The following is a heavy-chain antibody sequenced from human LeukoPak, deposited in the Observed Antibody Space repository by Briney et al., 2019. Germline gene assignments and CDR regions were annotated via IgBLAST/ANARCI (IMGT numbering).Heavy chain of an antibody. CDR2: IFYSGST. Sequence: PSETLSLTCTVSGGSIRSSSYYWGWIRQPPGKGLEWIGSIFYSGSTYYNPSLKSRVTISVDTYKNQFSLKLSSVTAADTAVYYCVRKGYGYNSGYFDLWGRGTLVTVSS. V-gene: IGHV4-39*01. CDR3: VRKGYGYNSGYFDL. J-gene: IGHJ2*01. CDR1: GGSIRSSSYY. D-gene: IGHD5-24*01.